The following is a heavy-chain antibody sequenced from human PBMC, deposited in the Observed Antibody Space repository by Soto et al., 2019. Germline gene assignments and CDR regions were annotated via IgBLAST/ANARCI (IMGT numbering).Heavy chain of an antibody. J-gene: IGHJ4*02. D-gene: IGHD5-12*01. V-gene: IGHV3-30-3*01. CDR3: ARVIVALDY. Sequence: GGSLRLSCAASGFTFSSYAMHWVRQAPGKGLEWVAVISYDGSNKYYADSVKGRFTISRDNSKNTLYLQMNSLRAEDTAVYYCARVIVALDYWGQGTLVTVSS. CDR1: GFTFSSYA. CDR2: ISYDGSNK.